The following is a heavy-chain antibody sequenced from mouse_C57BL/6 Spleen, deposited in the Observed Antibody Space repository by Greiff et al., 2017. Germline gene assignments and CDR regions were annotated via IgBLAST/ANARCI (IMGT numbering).Heavy chain of an antibody. V-gene: IGHV5-16*01. J-gene: IGHJ3*01. Sequence: EVMLVESEGGLVQPGSSMKLSCTASGFTFSDYYMAWVRQVPEMGLEWVANINYDGSSTYYLDSLKSRFIISRDNAKNILYLQMSSLKSEDTATYYCARLGYDYDPFFAYWGQGTLVTVSA. D-gene: IGHD2-4*01. CDR1: GFTFSDYY. CDR2: INYDGSST. CDR3: ARLGYDYDPFFAY.